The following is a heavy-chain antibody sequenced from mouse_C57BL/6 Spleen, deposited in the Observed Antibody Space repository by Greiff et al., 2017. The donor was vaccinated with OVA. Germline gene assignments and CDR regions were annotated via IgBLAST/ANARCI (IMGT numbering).Heavy chain of an antibody. J-gene: IGHJ3*01. D-gene: IGHD2-13*01. CDR3: ARSPDGDWFAY. CDR2: IAPSDSYT. Sequence: QVQLQQPGAELVMPGASVKLSCKASGYTFTSYWMHWVKQRPGQGLEWIGEIAPSDSYTNYNQKFKGKSTLTVDKSSSTAYMQLSSLTSEDSAVSYCARSPDGDWFAYWGQGTLGTVSA. CDR1: GYTFTSYW. V-gene: IGHV1-69*01.